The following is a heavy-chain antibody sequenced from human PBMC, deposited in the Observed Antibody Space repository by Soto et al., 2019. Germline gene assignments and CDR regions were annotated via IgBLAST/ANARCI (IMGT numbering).Heavy chain of an antibody. V-gene: IGHV4-61*01. D-gene: IGHD6-6*01. CDR2: IYYSGST. CDR3: ARDEVVAARRTYGMDV. J-gene: IGHJ6*02. CDR1: GGSVSSGSYC. Sequence: QVQLQESGPGLVKPSETLSLTCTVSGGSVSSGSYCWSWIRQPPGKGLEWIGYIYYSGSTNYNPSLKSRVTISVDTSKNQFSLKLSSVTAADTAVYYCARDEVVAARRTYGMDVWGQGTTVTVSS.